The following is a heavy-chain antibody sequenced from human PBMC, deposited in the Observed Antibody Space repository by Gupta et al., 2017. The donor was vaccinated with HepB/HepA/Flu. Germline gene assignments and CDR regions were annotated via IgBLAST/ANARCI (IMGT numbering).Heavy chain of an antibody. CDR3: TRDIESGEAVAGSLYYYYGMDV. Sequence: EVQLVESGGGLVQPGRSLRLSCTASGFTFGDYAMSWVRQAPGKGLEWVGFIRSKAYGGTTEYAASVKGRFTISRDDSKSIAYLQMNSLKTEDTAVYYCTRDIESGEAVAGSLYYYYGMDVWGQGTTVTVSS. J-gene: IGHJ6*02. CDR2: IRSKAYGGTT. V-gene: IGHV3-49*04. D-gene: IGHD6-19*01. CDR1: GFTFGDYA.